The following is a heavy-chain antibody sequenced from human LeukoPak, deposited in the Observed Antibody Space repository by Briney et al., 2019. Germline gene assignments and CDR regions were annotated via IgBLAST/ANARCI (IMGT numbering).Heavy chain of an antibody. J-gene: IGHJ4*02. D-gene: IGHD1-26*01. CDR2: IKQDGSEK. Sequence: PGGSLRLSCAASGFTFNTYWMSWVRQAPGKGLERVANIKQDGSEKYYVDSVKGRFTISRDNAKNSLYLQMDSLRAEDTAVYYCARDKIVGATFFDYWGQGTLVTVSS. CDR3: ARDKIVGATFFDY. V-gene: IGHV3-7*01. CDR1: GFTFNTYW.